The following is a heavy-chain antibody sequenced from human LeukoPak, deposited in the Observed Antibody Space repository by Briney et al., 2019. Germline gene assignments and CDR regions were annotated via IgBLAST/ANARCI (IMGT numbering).Heavy chain of an antibody. J-gene: IGHJ4*02. Sequence: SETLSLTCTVSGGSISSSGYYWGWIRQPPGKGLEWVVSVYYTGSTFYNPSLKSRVTTSVDTSKNHFSLNLSSVTAADTAVYYCARHRGRYYDSGSYYYFDYWGQGTLVTVSS. V-gene: IGHV4-39*02. CDR1: GGSISSSGYY. CDR3: ARHRGRYYDSGSYYYFDY. D-gene: IGHD3-10*01. CDR2: VYYTGST.